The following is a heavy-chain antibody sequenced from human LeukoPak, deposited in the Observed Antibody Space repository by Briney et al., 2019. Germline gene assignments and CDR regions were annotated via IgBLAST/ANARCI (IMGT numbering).Heavy chain of an antibody. J-gene: IGHJ5*02. V-gene: IGHV4-39*01. Sequence: SETLSLTCTVSGGSISSSSYYWGWIRQPRGRGLEWIGSIYYSGSTYYNPSLKSRVTISVDTSKNQFSLKLSSVTAADTAVYYCARRYYDFWSGPDNWFDPWGQGTLVTVSS. CDR1: GGSISSSSYY. D-gene: IGHD3-3*01. CDR3: ARRYYDFWSGPDNWFDP. CDR2: IYYSGST.